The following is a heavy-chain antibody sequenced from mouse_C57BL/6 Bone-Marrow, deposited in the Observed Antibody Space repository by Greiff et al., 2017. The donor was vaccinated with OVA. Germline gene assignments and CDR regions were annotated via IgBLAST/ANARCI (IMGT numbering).Heavy chain of an antibody. J-gene: IGHJ2*01. Sequence: EVQLQQSGAELVRPGASVKLSCTASGFNIKDDYMHWVKQRPEQGLEWIGWIDPENGDTEYASKFQGKATITADTSSNTAYLQLSSLTSEDTAVYYCTTDGYYFYFDYWGQGTTLTVSS. CDR1: GFNIKDDY. CDR3: TTDGYYFYFDY. CDR2: IDPENGDT. D-gene: IGHD2-3*01. V-gene: IGHV14-4*01.